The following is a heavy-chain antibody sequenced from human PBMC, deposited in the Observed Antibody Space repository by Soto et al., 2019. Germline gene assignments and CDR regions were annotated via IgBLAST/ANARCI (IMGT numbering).Heavy chain of an antibody. CDR2: ISYDGSNK. V-gene: IGHV3-30-3*01. Sequence: GGSLRLSCAASGFTFSSYAMHWVRQAPGKGLEWVAVISYDGSNKYYADSVKGRSTISRDNSKNTLYLQMNSLRAEDTAVYYCARDKRASKGHMTTVTTNPDYWGQGTLVTVSS. D-gene: IGHD4-17*01. CDR3: ARDKRASKGHMTTVTTNPDY. CDR1: GFTFSSYA. J-gene: IGHJ4*02.